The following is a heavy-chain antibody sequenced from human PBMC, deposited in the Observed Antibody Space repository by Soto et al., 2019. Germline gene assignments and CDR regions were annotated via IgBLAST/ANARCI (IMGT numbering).Heavy chain of an antibody. CDR3: AREGIAAAGTFDY. Sequence: QVQLQESGPGLVKPSQTLSLTCTVSGGSISSGGYYWSWIRQHPGKGLEWIGYIYYSGSTYYNPSPRSRVTISVRTSKNQFSRKLSAMTAADTAVYYCAREGIAAAGTFDYWGQRTLVTVSS. J-gene: IGHJ4*02. CDR1: GGSISSGGYY. CDR2: IYYSGST. D-gene: IGHD6-13*01. V-gene: IGHV4-31*03.